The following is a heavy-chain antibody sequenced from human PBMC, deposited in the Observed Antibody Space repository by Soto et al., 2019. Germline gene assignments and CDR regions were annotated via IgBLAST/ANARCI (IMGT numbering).Heavy chain of an antibody. CDR3: ARDGLRSTLRYCTNGVCYTGDPYYYYYYMDV. D-gene: IGHD2-8*01. J-gene: IGHJ6*03. CDR1: GFTFSSYW. V-gene: IGHV3-74*01. Sequence: GGSLRLSCAASGFTFSSYWMHWVRQAPGKGLVWVSRINSDGSSTSYADSVKGRFTISRDNAKNTLYLQMNSLRAEDTAVYYCARDGLRSTLRYCTNGVCYTGDPYYYYYYMDVWGKGTTVTVSS. CDR2: INSDGSST.